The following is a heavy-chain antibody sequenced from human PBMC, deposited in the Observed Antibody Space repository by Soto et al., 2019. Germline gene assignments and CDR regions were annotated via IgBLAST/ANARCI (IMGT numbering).Heavy chain of an antibody. D-gene: IGHD3-3*01. J-gene: IGHJ6*02. CDR3: ASSTMGFWSGYAQTYYYYGMDV. CDR1: GGSISSSSYC. CDR2: IYYSGST. V-gene: IGHV4-39*01. Sequence: PSETLSLTXTVSGGSISSSSYCWGWIRQPPGKGLEWIGSIYYSGSTYYNPSLKSRVTISVDTSKNQFSLKLSSVTAADTAVYYCASSTMGFWSGYAQTYYYYGMDVWGQGTTVTVSS.